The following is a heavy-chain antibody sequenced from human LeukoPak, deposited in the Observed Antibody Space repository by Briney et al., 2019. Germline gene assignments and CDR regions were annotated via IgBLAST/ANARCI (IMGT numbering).Heavy chain of an antibody. D-gene: IGHD3-22*01. Sequence: PGGSLRLSCAASGFTFSSYSMNWVRQAPGKGLEWVGRTRNKANSYITEYAASVKGRFTISRDDSKNSLYLQMNSLKTEDTAVYYCARDDYYDSGLDYWGQGTLVTVSS. CDR1: GFTFSSYS. CDR3: ARDDYYDSGLDY. V-gene: IGHV3-72*01. J-gene: IGHJ4*02. CDR2: TRNKANSYIT.